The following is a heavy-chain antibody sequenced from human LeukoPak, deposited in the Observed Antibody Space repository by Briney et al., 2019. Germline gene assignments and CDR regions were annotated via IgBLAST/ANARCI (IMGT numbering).Heavy chain of an antibody. D-gene: IGHD1-14*01. CDR3: ARVRKLSGAFDT. V-gene: IGHV4-31*03. Sequence: PSQTLSLTCTVSGGSISSGGYYWSWIRQHPGKGLEWIGYIYYSGSTYYNPSLKSRVTISVDTSKNQFSLKLSSVTAADTAVYYCARVRKLSGAFDTWGQGTMVTVSS. CDR2: IYYSGST. J-gene: IGHJ3*02. CDR1: GGSISSGGYY.